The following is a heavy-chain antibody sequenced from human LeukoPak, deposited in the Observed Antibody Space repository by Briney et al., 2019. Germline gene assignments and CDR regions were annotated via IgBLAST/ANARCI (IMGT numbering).Heavy chain of an antibody. CDR3: AKTTVSTRGAHPYFDY. D-gene: IGHD4-17*01. CDR1: GFTFSSYW. V-gene: IGHV3-7*01. Sequence: GGSLRLSCAASGFTFSSYWMSWVRQAPGMGLEWGANKNQDGSEKYYVDSVKGRFTISRDNAKNSLYRQMNSLRAEDTAVYYCAKTTVSTRGAHPYFDYWRQGTLVTVST. J-gene: IGHJ4*02. CDR2: KNQDGSEK.